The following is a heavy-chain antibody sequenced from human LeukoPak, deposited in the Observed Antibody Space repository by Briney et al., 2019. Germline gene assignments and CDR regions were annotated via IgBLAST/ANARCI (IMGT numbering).Heavy chain of an antibody. CDR2: IYYSGST. CDR3: GRTLSGSYVNWFDP. J-gene: IGHJ5*02. Sequence: SETLSLTCTVSGGSISSYYWSWIRQPPGKGLEWIGYIYYSGSTNYNPSLKSRVTISVDTSKNQFSLKLSSVTAADTAVYYCGRTLSGSYVNWFDPWGQGTLVTVSS. V-gene: IGHV4-59*01. D-gene: IGHD3-10*01. CDR1: GGSISSYY.